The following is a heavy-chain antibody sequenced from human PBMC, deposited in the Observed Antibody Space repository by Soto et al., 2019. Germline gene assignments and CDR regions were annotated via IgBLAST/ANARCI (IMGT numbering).Heavy chain of an antibody. V-gene: IGHV1-3*01. J-gene: IGHJ1*01. CDR3: ARGGSDCSNTDCYIVRD. CDR2: INAGNAYT. CDR1: AYMFRSYA. D-gene: IGHD2-2*02. Sequence: ASVKVSCKASAYMFRSYAIHSIRPAPGQRLEWMGWINAGNAYTKYSQKFQGRVTITRDTSASTVYMELSSLTSEDTAVYYCARGGSDCSNTDCYIVRDWGQGTLVTVSS.